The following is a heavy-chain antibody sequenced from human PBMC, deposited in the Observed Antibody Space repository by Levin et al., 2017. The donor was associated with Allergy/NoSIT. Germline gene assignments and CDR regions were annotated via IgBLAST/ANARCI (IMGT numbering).Heavy chain of an antibody. CDR3: ARARGGTFDI. Sequence: PGGSLRLSCAASGFTFSTYTLHWVRQAPGKGLEWVAVVSYDGSDNFYADSVKGRFTISRDNSKTTLYLQMNNLSAEDTAVYYCARARGGTFDIWGQGTMVTVSS. CDR1: GFTFSTYT. J-gene: IGHJ3*02. D-gene: IGHD3-16*01. CDR2: VSYDGSDN. V-gene: IGHV3-30-3*01.